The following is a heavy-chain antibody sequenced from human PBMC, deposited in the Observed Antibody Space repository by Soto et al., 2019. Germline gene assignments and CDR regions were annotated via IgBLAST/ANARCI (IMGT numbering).Heavy chain of an antibody. Sequence: EVQLVESGGGLVQPGGSLRLSCAASGFTFSSYWMHWVRQAPGKGLVWVSRINSDGSSTSYADSVKGRFTISRDNAKHTLYLQMNSRRAEATAVYYCAVAVAGPTAIGYWGQGTLVTVSS. V-gene: IGHV3-74*01. D-gene: IGHD6-19*01. CDR2: INSDGSST. CDR3: AVAVAGPTAIGY. J-gene: IGHJ4*02. CDR1: GFTFSSYW.